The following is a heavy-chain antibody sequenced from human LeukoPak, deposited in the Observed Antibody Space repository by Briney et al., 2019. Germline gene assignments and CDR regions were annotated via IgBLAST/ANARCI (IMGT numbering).Heavy chain of an antibody. V-gene: IGHV3-7*01. J-gene: IGHJ4*02. Sequence: PGGSLRLSCEASAFTFSSYWMSWVRQAPGKGLGWVANIKEDGSEINHVDSVKGRFTISRDNAKNSLFLQMNSLRVEDTDVYYCARDRGYSSFDYWGQGTLVTVSS. CDR1: AFTFSSYW. CDR2: IKEDGSEI. D-gene: IGHD4-23*01. CDR3: ARDRGYSSFDY.